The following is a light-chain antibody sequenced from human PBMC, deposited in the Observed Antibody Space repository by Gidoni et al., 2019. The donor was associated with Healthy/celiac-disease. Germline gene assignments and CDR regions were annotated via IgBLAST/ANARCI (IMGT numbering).Light chain of an antibody. V-gene: IGKV1-8*01. CDR1: QGISSY. CDR2: AAS. Sequence: AIRITQSPSSLSASTGDRVTITCRASQGISSYLAWYRQKPGKAPKLLIYAASTLQSGVPSRFSGSGSGTDFTLTISCLQSEDFATYYCQQYYSYPGGTFGQGTKVEIK. CDR3: QQYYSYPGGT. J-gene: IGKJ1*01.